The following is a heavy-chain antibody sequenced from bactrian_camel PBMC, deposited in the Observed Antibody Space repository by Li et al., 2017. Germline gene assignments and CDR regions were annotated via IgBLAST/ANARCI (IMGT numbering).Heavy chain of an antibody. V-gene: IGHV3S25*01. CDR1: GFTFSSYW. J-gene: IGHJ6*01. D-gene: IGHD6*01. Sequence: QLVESGGDLVQPGGSLRLSCAASGFTFSSYWMYWVRRAPGKGLEWVSTINSGGGTTYYADSVKGRFTISRDNAKNTVYLQMNSLKPEDTAVYYCVGDRYGGSWYFLSDFGYWGQGTQVTVS. CDR3: VGDRYGGSWYFLSDFGY. CDR2: INSGGGTT.